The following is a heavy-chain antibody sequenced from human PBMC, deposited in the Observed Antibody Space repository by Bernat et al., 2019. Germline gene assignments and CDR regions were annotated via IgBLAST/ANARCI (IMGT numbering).Heavy chain of an antibody. Sequence: QVTLKESGPALVKPTQTLTLTCTFSGFSLSTSGMRVSWIRQPPGKALEWLARIDWDDDKFYSTSLKTRLTISKDTSKNQVVLTMTNMDPVDTATYYCARTLRGGSTNPYYYYYMDVWGKGTTVTVSS. J-gene: IGHJ6*03. D-gene: IGHD2-2*01. CDR2: IDWDDDK. V-gene: IGHV2-70*04. CDR3: ARTLRGGSTNPYYYYYMDV. CDR1: GFSLSTSGMR.